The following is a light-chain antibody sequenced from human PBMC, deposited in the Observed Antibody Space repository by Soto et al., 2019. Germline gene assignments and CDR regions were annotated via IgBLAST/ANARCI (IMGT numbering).Light chain of an antibody. Sequence: DIQMTHSPSSVSASAGDTVTITCRASQGISSWLAWHQQKPGQAPKLIIYAASNVHSGVPSRFSGSGSGTDFTLTISSLQPEDFATYYCQQSNSYPWTFGGGTKVDIK. V-gene: IGKV1-12*01. CDR3: QQSNSYPWT. CDR1: QGISSW. CDR2: AAS. J-gene: IGKJ4*02.